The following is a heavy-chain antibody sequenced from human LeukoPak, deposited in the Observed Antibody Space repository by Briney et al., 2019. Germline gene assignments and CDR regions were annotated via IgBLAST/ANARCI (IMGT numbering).Heavy chain of an antibody. CDR2: IYTSGST. CDR3: ARIYGSGTSFGYMDV. V-gene: IGHV4-4*09. CDR1: GGSISSNY. Sequence: PSETLSLTCTVAGGSISSNYCTWIRQSPGKGLEWIGYIYTSGSTTYNPSLKSRVTISRDTSNNQFSLKLSSVTAADTAVYYCARIYGSGTSFGYMDVWGKGTTVTVSS. D-gene: IGHD3-10*01. J-gene: IGHJ6*03.